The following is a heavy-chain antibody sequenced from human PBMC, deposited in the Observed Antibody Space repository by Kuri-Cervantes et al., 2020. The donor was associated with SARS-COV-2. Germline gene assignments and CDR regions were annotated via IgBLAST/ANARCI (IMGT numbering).Heavy chain of an antibody. D-gene: IGHD6-19*01. Sequence: GESLKISCAASGFTFSDYYMSWIRQAPGKGLEWVSYISSSSSYTNYADSVKGRFTISRDNSKNTLYLQMNSLRAEDTAVYYCARAYSSGWYYYYGMDVWGQGTTVTVSS. CDR2: ISSSSSYT. CDR3: ARAYSSGWYYYYGMDV. J-gene: IGHJ6*02. CDR1: GFTFSDYY. V-gene: IGHV3-11*06.